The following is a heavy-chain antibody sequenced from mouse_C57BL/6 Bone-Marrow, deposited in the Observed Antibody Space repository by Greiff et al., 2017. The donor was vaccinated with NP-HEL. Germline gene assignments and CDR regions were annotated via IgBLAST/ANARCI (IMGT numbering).Heavy chain of an antibody. V-gene: IGHV1-69*01. CDR3: ARRDYDSSYGGWYFDV. CDR1: GYTFTSYW. D-gene: IGHD1-1*01. CDR2: IDPSDSYT. J-gene: IGHJ1*03. Sequence: VKLQQPGAELVMPGASVKLSCKVSGYTFTSYWMHWVKQRPGQGLEWIGEIDPSDSYTNYNQKFKGKSTLTVDKSSSTAYMQLSSLTSEDSAVYYCARRDYDSSYGGWYFDVWGTGTTVTVSS.